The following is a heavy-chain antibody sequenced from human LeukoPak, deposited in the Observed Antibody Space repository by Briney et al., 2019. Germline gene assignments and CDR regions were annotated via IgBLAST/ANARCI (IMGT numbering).Heavy chain of an antibody. Sequence: SQTLSLTCTVSGGSISSGSNYWGWIRQPAGKGLEWIGHIYISGSTNYNPSLKSRVSISVDTYKNQFSLKLSSVTAADTAVYYCARDESSCSSTSCYLLPVAYWGQGTLVTVSS. V-gene: IGHV4-61*09. J-gene: IGHJ4*02. CDR3: ARDESSCSSTSCYLLPVAY. D-gene: IGHD2-2*01. CDR2: IYISGST. CDR1: GGSISSGSNY.